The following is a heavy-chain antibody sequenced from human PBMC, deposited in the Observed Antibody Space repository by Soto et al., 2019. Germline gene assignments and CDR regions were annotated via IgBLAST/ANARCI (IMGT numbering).Heavy chain of an antibody. D-gene: IGHD1-26*01. Sequence: GGSLRLSCAASGVTFSRYGMHWVRQAAGKGLEWVAVLSYDGSTKYYADSVKGRFTISRDNSKNTLYLQVNSLRAEDTAVYYCAKDYVAATTLHYYGMDVWGQGTTVTVSS. J-gene: IGHJ6*02. V-gene: IGHV3-30*18. CDR1: GVTFSRYG. CDR2: LSYDGSTK. CDR3: AKDYVAATTLHYYGMDV.